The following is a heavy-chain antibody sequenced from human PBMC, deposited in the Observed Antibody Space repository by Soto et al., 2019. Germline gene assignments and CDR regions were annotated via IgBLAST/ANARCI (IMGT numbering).Heavy chain of an antibody. CDR1: GFAFRHNY. D-gene: IGHD1-26*01. CDR2: ISTSGSPA. J-gene: IGHJ5*02. CDR3: ATGGIYYEA. V-gene: IGHV3-11*01. Sequence: QVHLVESGGGLVKPGGSLRLSCTVSGFAFRHNYLTWIRQAPGKGLEWLSYISTSGSPAYYADSVKGRFTISTDNAKKPLYLQMDRLRAEDTGVYYCATGGIYYEAWGQGTLVTVSS.